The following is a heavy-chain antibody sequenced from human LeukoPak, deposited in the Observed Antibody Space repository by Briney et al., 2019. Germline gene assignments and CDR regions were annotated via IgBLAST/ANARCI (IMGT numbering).Heavy chain of an antibody. V-gene: IGHV3-21*01. CDR1: GFTFSSYS. D-gene: IGHD4-17*01. CDR2: ISSSSSYI. CDR3: ARNTVPYYGMDV. Sequence: AGGSLRLSCAASGFTFSSYSMNWVRQAPGKGREWVSSISSSSSYIYYADSGKGRFTISRDNAKNSLSLQMNSLRDEDTAVYYCARNTVPYYGMDVWGQGTTVTVSS. J-gene: IGHJ6*02.